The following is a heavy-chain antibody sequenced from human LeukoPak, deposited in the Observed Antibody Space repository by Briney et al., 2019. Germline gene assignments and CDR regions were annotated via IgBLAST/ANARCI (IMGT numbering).Heavy chain of an antibody. Sequence: SVKVSCKASGYTFTGYYMHWVRQAPGQGLEWMGGIIPIFGTANYAQKFQGRVTITADESTSTAYMELSSLRSEDTAVYYCARGGDYLHNWFDPWGQGTLVTVSS. CDR2: IIPIFGTA. D-gene: IGHD4-17*01. J-gene: IGHJ5*02. CDR3: ARGGDYLHNWFDP. V-gene: IGHV1-69*13. CDR1: GYTFTGYY.